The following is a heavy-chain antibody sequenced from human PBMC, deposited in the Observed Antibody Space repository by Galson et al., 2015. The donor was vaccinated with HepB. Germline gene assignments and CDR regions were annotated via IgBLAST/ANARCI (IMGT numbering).Heavy chain of an antibody. V-gene: IGHV3-48*02. Sequence: SLRLSCAASGFTFSSYSMNWVRQAPGKGLEWVSYISSSSSTIYYADSVKGRFTISRDNAKNSLYLQMNSLRDEDTAVYYCASRGSGYSSSWHAEYFQHWGQGTLVTVSS. D-gene: IGHD6-13*01. CDR1: GFTFSSYS. J-gene: IGHJ1*01. CDR3: ASRGSGYSSSWHAEYFQH. CDR2: ISSSSSTI.